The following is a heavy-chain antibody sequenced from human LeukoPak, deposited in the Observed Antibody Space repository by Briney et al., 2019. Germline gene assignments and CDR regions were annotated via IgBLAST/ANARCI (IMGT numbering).Heavy chain of an antibody. V-gene: IGHV3-74*01. CDR2: ISTDARTI. D-gene: IGHD6-13*01. CDR1: GFAFSTNR. CDR3: ARVDKYSSSWFDAFDI. J-gene: IGHJ3*02. Sequence: GGSLRLSCAASGFAFSTNRMHWVRQAPGKGLVWVSHISTDARTITYADSVKGRFTISRDNSKNTLYLQMNSLRAEDTAVYYCARVDKYSSSWFDAFDIWGQGTMVTVSS.